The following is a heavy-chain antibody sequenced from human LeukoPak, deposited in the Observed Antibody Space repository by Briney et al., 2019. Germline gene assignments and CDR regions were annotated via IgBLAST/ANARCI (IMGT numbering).Heavy chain of an antibody. Sequence: PSETLSLTRTVSGGSISSSSYYWGWIRQPPGKGLEWIGSIYYSGSTYYNPSLKSRVTISVDTSKNQFSLKLSSVTAADTAVYYCARSTMVRGVITNDAFDIWGQGTMVTVSS. CDR2: IYYSGST. CDR1: GGSISSSSYY. CDR3: ARSTMVRGVITNDAFDI. V-gene: IGHV4-39*07. J-gene: IGHJ3*02. D-gene: IGHD3-10*01.